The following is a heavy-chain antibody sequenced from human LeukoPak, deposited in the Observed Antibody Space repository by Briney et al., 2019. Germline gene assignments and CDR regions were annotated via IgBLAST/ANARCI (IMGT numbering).Heavy chain of an antibody. J-gene: IGHJ3*02. CDR2: IYHSGST. V-gene: IGHV4-38-2*02. CDR1: GYSISSGYY. CDR3: AREMGPYEWELPRGAFDI. D-gene: IGHD1-26*01. Sequence: SETLSLTCTVSGYSISSGYYWGWIRQPPGKGLEWIGSIYHSGSTYYNPSLKSRVTISVDTSKNQFSLKLSSVTAADTAVYYCAREMGPYEWELPRGAFDIWGQGTMVTVSS.